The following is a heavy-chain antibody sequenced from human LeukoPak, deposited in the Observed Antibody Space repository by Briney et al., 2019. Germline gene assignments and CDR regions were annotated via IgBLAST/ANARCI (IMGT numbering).Heavy chain of an antibody. CDR2: MALSGGPT. J-gene: IGHJ5*02. V-gene: IGHV3-23*01. CDR1: GFTFSAYA. Sequence: GGSLRLSCAASGFTFSAYAMAWVRRAPGRGPEWVSTMALSGGPTHYTDSVKGRFTISRDDSKNTLYLHINSLRPEDTAVYYCARDFSLVVGASDSWGQGTLVIVSS. D-gene: IGHD1-26*01. CDR3: ARDFSLVVGASDS.